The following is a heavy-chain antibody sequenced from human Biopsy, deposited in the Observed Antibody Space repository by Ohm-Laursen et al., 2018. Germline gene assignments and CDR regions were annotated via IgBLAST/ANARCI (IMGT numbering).Heavy chain of an antibody. Sequence: SQTLSLTCTVSGRSITGDFWTWIRQTPEKGLEWIGCRFHSGSPIYNPSLQSRVTISIDTSKNQFSLTLSSVSAADTAVYYCARLSRRGYIIFFDYWGRGTRVTVSS. D-gene: IGHD5-12*01. CDR3: ARLSRRGYIIFFDY. V-gene: IGHV4-59*08. J-gene: IGHJ4*02. CDR1: GRSITGDF. CDR2: RFHSGSP.